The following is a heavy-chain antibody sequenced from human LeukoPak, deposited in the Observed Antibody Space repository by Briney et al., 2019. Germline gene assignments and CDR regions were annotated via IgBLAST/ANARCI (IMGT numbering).Heavy chain of an antibody. CDR2: ISGSGGST. CDR3: ARGATGPSSYGLFFDY. Sequence: GGSLRLSCAASGFSFNNYAMNWVRQAPGKGLEWVSGISGSGGSTYYADSLKGRFTISRDNSKNTLYLQMNSLRAEDTAVYYCARGATGPSSYGLFFDYWGQGTLVTVSS. CDR1: GFSFNNYA. V-gene: IGHV3-23*01. J-gene: IGHJ4*02. D-gene: IGHD5-18*01.